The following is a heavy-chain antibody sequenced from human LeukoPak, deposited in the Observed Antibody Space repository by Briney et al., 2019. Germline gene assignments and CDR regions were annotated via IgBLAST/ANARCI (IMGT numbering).Heavy chain of an antibody. CDR2: FYHGGST. J-gene: IGHJ4*02. CDR3: ARGVLDCSSTSCYEEMVDY. V-gene: IGHV4-38-2*02. Sequence: SETLSLTCTVSGYSISTGYYWDWIRQPPGKGLEWIGTFYHGGSTYYNPSLKSRVTISVDTSKNQFSLNLTSVTAADTAVYYCARGVLDCSSTSCYEEMVDYWGQGTLVTVSS. CDR1: GYSISTGYY. D-gene: IGHD2-2*01.